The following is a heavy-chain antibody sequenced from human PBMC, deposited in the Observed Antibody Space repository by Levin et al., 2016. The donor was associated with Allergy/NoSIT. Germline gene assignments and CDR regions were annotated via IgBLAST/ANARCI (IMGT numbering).Heavy chain of an antibody. V-gene: IGHV5-51*01. J-gene: IGHJ5*02. D-gene: IGHD2-8*01. CDR3: ARYNGEGWFDP. CDR2: IYPGDSDT. Sequence: VRQMPGKGLEWMGIIYPGDSDTRYSPSFQGQVTISADKSISTAYLQWSSLKASDTAMYYCARYNGEGWFDPWGQGTLVTVSS.